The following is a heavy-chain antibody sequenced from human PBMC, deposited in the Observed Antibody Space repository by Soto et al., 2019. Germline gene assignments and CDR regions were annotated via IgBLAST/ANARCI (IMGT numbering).Heavy chain of an antibody. CDR3: ARYGSGECNRGSCYSPFDY. CDR2: IYYSGST. D-gene: IGHD2-15*01. V-gene: IGHV4-30-4*01. J-gene: IGHJ4*02. CDR1: GASINSGGHY. Sequence: SETLSLTCTVSGASINSGGHYWSWIRQPPGKGLEWIGYIYYSGSTYYNPSLRSRVTISVDTSKNQFSLKLSSVTAADTAVYYCARYGSGECNRGSCYSPFDYWGQGTLVTVSS.